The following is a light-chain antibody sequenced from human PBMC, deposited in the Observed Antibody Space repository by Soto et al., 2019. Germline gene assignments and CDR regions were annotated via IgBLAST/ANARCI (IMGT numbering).Light chain of an antibody. V-gene: IGLV2-14*01. CDR1: SSDVGGYNF. CDR2: DVT. CDR3: SSCRSSSTLV. Sequence: QPVLTQPASVSGSPGQSITISCTGTSSDVGGYNFVSWYQQHPGKAPKLMIYDVTNRPSGVSNRFSGSKSGNTASLTISGLQAEDEADYYCSSCRSSSTLVFGGGTKLTVL. J-gene: IGLJ2*01.